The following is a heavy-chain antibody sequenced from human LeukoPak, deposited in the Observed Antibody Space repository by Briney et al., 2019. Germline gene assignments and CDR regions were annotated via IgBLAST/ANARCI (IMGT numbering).Heavy chain of an antibody. V-gene: IGHV3-23*01. CDR2: ISGSGGST. CDR3: AKGGKQWLVPLVYYFDY. CDR1: GFTFSQYT. J-gene: IGHJ4*02. Sequence: PGGSLRLSCAASGFTFSQYTMNWVRQAPGKGLEWVSAISGSGGSTYYADSVKGRFTISRDNSKNTLYLQMNSPRAEDTAVYYCAKGGKQWLVPLVYYFDYWGQGTLVIVSS. D-gene: IGHD6-19*01.